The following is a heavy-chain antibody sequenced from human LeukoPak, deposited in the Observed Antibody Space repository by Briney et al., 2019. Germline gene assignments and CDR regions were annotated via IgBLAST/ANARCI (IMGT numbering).Heavy chain of an antibody. CDR2: INPNSGGT. CDR1: GYTFTGYY. V-gene: IGHV1-2*02. D-gene: IGHD5-18*01. J-gene: IGHJ4*02. Sequence: ASVKVCCKASGYTFTGYYMHWVRQAPGQGLEWMGWINPNSGGTNYAQKFQGRVTMTRDTSISTAYMELSRLRSDDTAVYYCARATNTAMGQYYFDYWGQGTLVTVSS. CDR3: ARATNTAMGQYYFDY.